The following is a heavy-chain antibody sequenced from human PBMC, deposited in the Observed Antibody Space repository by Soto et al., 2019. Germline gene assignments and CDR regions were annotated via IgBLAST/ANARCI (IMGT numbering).Heavy chain of an antibody. Sequence: ASVKVSCKASGYTFTSYYMHWVRQAPGQGLEWMGIINPSGGSTSYAQKFQGRVTMTRDTSTSTVYMELSSLRSEDTAVYYCARDLMHTYYYDSSGYTDAFDIWGQGTMVTVSS. CDR2: INPSGGST. CDR3: ARDLMHTYYYDSSGYTDAFDI. CDR1: GYTFTSYY. D-gene: IGHD3-22*01. J-gene: IGHJ3*02. V-gene: IGHV1-46*01.